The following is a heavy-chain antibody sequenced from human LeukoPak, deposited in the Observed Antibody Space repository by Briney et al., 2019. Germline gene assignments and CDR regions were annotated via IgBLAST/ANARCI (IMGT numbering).Heavy chain of an antibody. D-gene: IGHD3-9*01. V-gene: IGHV3-23*01. J-gene: IGHJ4*02. Sequence: GGSLTLSCAPSRPTYSNYAMSWVRHAPGKGLEWVSAISGSGSDTFYGDFVRGRLHLSRHHSKHTLSLQVNSLSAEHTAVYFCVKDRRHDSLSGYPNFFDYWGQGNLVTVSS. CDR1: RPTYSNYA. CDR3: VKDRRHDSLSGYPNFFDY. CDR2: ISGSGSDT.